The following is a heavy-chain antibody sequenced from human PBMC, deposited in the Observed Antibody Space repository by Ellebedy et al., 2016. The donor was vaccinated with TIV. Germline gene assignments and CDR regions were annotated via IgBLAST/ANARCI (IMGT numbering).Heavy chain of an antibody. CDR2: ISGSSSLI. D-gene: IGHD3-10*01. CDR1: RFTFRNYQ. CDR3: ARTRGGEFDF. J-gene: IGHJ4*02. V-gene: IGHV3-21*01. Sequence: GGSLRLXCAASRFTFRNYQMNWVRQAPGKGLEWVSSISGSSSLIYYADSVKGRFTVSRDSAGNSLYLQMNGLTVDDTALYFCARTRGGEFDFWGQGSLVTVSS.